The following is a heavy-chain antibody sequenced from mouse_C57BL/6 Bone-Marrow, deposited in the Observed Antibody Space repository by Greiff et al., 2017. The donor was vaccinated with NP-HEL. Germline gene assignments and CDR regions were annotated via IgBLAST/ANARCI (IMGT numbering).Heavy chain of an antibody. D-gene: IGHD3-2*02. CDR2: ISDGGSYT. J-gene: IGHJ4*01. CDR3: ARETNSGYVYYYAMDY. V-gene: IGHV5-4*01. Sequence: EVKLMESGGGLVKPGGSLKLSCAASGFTFSSYAMSWVRQTPEKRLEWVATISDGGSYTYYPDNVKGRFTISRDNAKNNLYLQMSHLKSEDTAMYYCARETNSGYVYYYAMDYWGQGTSVTVSS. CDR1: GFTFSSYA.